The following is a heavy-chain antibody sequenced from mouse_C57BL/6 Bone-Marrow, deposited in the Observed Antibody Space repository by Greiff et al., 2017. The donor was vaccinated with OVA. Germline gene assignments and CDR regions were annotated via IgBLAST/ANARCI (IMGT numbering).Heavy chain of an antibody. CDR1: GYTFTSYW. D-gene: IGHD2-4*01. V-gene: IGHV1-69*01. CDR3: AKVYYDSWYFDV. J-gene: IGHJ1*03. Sequence: VQLQQPGAELVMPGASVKLSCKASGYTFTSYWMHWVKQRPGQGLEWIGEIDPSDSYTNYNQKFKGKSTLTVDNSSSTAYMQLSSLTSEDSAVYYCAKVYYDSWYFDVWGTGTTVTVSS. CDR2: IDPSDSYT.